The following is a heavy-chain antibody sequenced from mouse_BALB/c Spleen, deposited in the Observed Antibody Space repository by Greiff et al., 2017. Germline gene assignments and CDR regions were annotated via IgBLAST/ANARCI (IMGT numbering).Heavy chain of an antibody. CDR3: AREPYYGYAMDY. V-gene: IGHV1S56*01. J-gene: IGHJ4*01. D-gene: IGHD1-1*01. CDR1: GYTFTSYY. Sequence: QVQLQQSGAELVKPGASVKMSCKASGYTFTSYYIHWVKQRPGQGLEWIGWIYPGDGSTKYNEKFKGKTTLTADKSSSTAYMLLSSLTSEDSAIYFCAREPYYGYAMDYWGQGTSVTVSS. CDR2: IYPGDGST.